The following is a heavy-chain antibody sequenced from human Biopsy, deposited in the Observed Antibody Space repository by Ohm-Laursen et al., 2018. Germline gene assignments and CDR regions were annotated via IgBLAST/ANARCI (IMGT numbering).Heavy chain of an antibody. V-gene: IGHV4-59*01. D-gene: IGHD3-22*01. CDR3: ARDRGFYSDRTVPGYFDL. CDR2: VSYTGST. CDR1: GDSISSYY. Sequence: SDTLPLTCTVSGDSISSYYWSWIRQPPGKGLEWIGYVSYTGSTDYNPSLQSRVTISVDTSKNHFSLRLRSVTPADTAMYYCARDRGFYSDRTVPGYFDLWGRGTLVTVSS. J-gene: IGHJ2*01.